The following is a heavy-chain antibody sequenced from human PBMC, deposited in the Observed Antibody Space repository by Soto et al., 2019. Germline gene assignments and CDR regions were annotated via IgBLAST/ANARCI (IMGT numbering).Heavy chain of an antibody. D-gene: IGHD1-1*01. V-gene: IGHV1-18*01. CDR2: ISAYNGNT. CDR1: GYTFTSYG. CDR3: AKSVYNWNDGFFDF. J-gene: IGHJ4*02. Sequence: ASVKVSCKASGYTFTSYGISWVRQAPGQGLEWMGWISAYNGNTNYAQKLQGRVTMTTDTSTSTAYMELRSLRSDDTGVYYCAKSVYNWNDGFFDFWGQGTLVTVSS.